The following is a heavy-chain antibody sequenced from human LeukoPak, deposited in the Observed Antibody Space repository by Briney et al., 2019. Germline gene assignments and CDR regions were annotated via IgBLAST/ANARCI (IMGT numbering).Heavy chain of an antibody. CDR1: GGSISSGNYY. V-gene: IGHV4-61*02. CDR3: AREGPEYSSSYYFDY. J-gene: IGHJ4*02. D-gene: IGHD6-6*01. Sequence: SQTLSLTCTVSGGSISSGNYYWSWIRQPAGKGLEWIGRIYTSGDTNYNPSLKSLVTISMDTSKNHFSLRLTSVTAADTAVYFCAREGPEYSSSYYFDYWGQGALVTVSS. CDR2: IYTSGDT.